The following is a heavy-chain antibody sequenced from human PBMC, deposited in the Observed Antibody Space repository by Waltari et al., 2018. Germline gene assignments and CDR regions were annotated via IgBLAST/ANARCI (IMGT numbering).Heavy chain of an antibody. J-gene: IGHJ4*02. CDR3: ARDPVSPRGLFDH. CDR2: ISHSGST. Sequence: QVQLQESGAGLVKPSEPLSLTCTVSDYSISSDYWWGWIRQPPGTGVEWIGSISHSGSTSYNPALRSRVTISVSTAKIQVSLKVISVTVADTAVYHCARDPVSPRGLFDHWGQGTLATVSS. CDR1: DYSISSDYW. V-gene: IGHV4-38-2*02. D-gene: IGHD4-17*01.